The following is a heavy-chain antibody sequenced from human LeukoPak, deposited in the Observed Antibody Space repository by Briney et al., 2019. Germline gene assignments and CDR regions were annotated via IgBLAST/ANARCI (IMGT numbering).Heavy chain of an antibody. CDR1: GFTFSSYA. CDR3: AKPYGLLRYFDWSRIDY. V-gene: IGHV3-30*18. J-gene: IGHJ4*02. D-gene: IGHD3-9*01. Sequence: GGSLRLSCAASGFTFSSYAMHWVRQAPGKGLEGVGLISYDGSNKYYADSVKGRFTISRDNSKNTLYLQMDSLRGEDTAVYYCAKPYGLLRYFDWSRIDYWGQGTLVTVSS. CDR2: ISYDGSNK.